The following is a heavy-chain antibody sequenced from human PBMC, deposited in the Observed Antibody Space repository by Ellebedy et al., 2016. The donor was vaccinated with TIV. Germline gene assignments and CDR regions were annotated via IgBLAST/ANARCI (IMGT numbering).Heavy chain of an antibody. CDR3: TRDTWGLGLYFDL. CDR1: GFTFSNAW. V-gene: IGHV3-7*01. Sequence: GGSLRLSCAASGFTFSNAWMSWVRQAPGRGLEWVAHADLTGRAKHYAHSVKGRFTISRDAARNSLFMKMNSLRAEDTAVYYCTRDTWGLGLYFDLWGRGTLVTVSS. D-gene: IGHD3-16*01. J-gene: IGHJ2*01. CDR2: ADLTGRAK.